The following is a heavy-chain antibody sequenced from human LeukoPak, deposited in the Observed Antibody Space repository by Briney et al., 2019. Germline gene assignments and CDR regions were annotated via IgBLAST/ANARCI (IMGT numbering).Heavy chain of an antibody. Sequence: PGGSLRLSCAASGFTFSDYYMSWIRQAPGKGLEWVSYISSSGSIIYYADSVKGRFTISRDNAKNSLYLQMNSLRAEDTAVYYCARIRKQQLVGDFDYWGQGTLVTVSS. V-gene: IGHV3-11*01. J-gene: IGHJ4*02. CDR1: GFTFSDYY. CDR2: ISSSGSII. D-gene: IGHD6-13*01. CDR3: ARIRKQQLVGDFDY.